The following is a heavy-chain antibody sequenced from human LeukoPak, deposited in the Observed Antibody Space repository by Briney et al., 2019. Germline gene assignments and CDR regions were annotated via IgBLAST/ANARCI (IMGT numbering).Heavy chain of an antibody. CDR1: GGSISSYY. CDR2: IYYSGST. D-gene: IGHD3-10*01. Sequence: SETLSLTCTVSGGSISSYYWSWIRQPPGKGLEWIGYIYYSGSTNYNPSLKSRVTISVDTSKNQFSLKLSSVTAADTAVYCCARQALLWFGELFTWFDPWGQGTLVTVSS. J-gene: IGHJ5*02. CDR3: ARQALLWFGELFTWFDP. V-gene: IGHV4-59*08.